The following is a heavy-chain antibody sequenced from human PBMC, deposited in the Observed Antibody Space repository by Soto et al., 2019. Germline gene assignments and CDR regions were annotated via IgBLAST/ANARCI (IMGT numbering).Heavy chain of an antibody. D-gene: IGHD3-10*01. CDR2: ISGYNGNA. CDR3: AREGWLGELLS. J-gene: IGHJ4*02. CDR1: GYTFSSYG. V-gene: IGHV1-18*01. Sequence: VQLVQSGNVVQKPGSSVKVSCKTSGYTFSSYGIIWVRQAPGQGLEWMGWISGYNGNADYAQRFRGRVNMTTDTSTTTVFMELRDLSSDDTALYFCAREGWLGELLSWGQGSLVTVS.